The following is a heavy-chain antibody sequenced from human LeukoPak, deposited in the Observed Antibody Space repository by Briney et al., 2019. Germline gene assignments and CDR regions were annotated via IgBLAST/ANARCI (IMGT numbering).Heavy chain of an antibody. D-gene: IGHD2-2*01. CDR1: GFTFSSYG. Sequence: GGSLRLSCAASGFTFSSYGMHWVRQAPGKGLEWGAFIRYDGSNKYYADSVKGRFTISRDNSKNTLYLQMNSLRAEDTAVCYCALLDSTLNAFDIWGQGTMVTVSS. V-gene: IGHV3-30*02. J-gene: IGHJ3*02. CDR3: ALLDSTLNAFDI. CDR2: IRYDGSNK.